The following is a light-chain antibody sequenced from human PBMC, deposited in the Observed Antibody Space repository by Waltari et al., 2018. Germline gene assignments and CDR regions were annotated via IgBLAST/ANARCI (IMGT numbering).Light chain of an antibody. V-gene: IGLV1-51*01. Sequence: QSVLTQPPSVSAAPGQKVTVSCSGRSSTIGNNYVSGYQQLPGTAPKVLIYDNDKRPSGIPDRFSGSKSGTSAALGITGLQTGDEADYYCGAWDSSLSAYVFGTGTKVTVL. CDR1: SSTIGNNY. CDR3: GAWDSSLSAYV. CDR2: DND. J-gene: IGLJ1*01.